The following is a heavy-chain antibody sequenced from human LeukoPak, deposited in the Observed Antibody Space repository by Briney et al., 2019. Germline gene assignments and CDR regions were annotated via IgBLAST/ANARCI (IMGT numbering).Heavy chain of an antibody. D-gene: IGHD3-3*01. V-gene: IGHV3-7*01. J-gene: IGHJ4*02. CDR1: GYTFSSYW. CDR2: IKQDGSEK. CDR3: ARDLVGYYSPSYYFDY. Sequence: GASVKVSCKASGYTFSSYWMSWVRQAPGKGLEWVANIKQDGSEKYYVDSVKGRFTISRDNAKNSLYLQMNSLRAEDTAVYYCARDLVGYYSPSYYFDYWGQGTLVTVSS.